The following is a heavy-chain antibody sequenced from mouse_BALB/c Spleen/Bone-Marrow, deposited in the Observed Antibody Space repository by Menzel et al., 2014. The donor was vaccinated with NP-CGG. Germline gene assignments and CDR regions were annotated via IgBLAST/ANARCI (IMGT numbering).Heavy chain of an antibody. CDR3: YTGFAY. CDR2: FRWKSHNYAT. J-gene: IGHJ3*01. CDR1: GFTFSNYW. V-gene: IGHV6-6*02. Sequence: EVKVEESGVGLVQPGRSMKLSWVAAGFTFSNYWINWCRQSPEKGLELVAEFRWKSHNYATHYADSVKGRFTISRDDSKSSVFLQMNNLRAADPRIYYCYTGFAYWGQGTLVTVST.